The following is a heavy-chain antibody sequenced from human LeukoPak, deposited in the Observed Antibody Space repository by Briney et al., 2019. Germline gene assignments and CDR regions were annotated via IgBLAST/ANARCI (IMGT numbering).Heavy chain of an antibody. CDR3: ARSMITFGGVIVSGAFDI. J-gene: IGHJ3*02. V-gene: IGHV3-23*01. CDR1: GFMFSNYA. D-gene: IGHD3-16*02. CDR2: ISGSGDST. Sequence: GTSLRLSCVASGFMFSNYAMHWVRQAPGKGLEWVSGISGSGDSTYYADSVKGRFTISRDNSKNTLYLQMNSLRAEDTAVYYCARSMITFGGVIVSGAFDIWGQGTMVTVSS.